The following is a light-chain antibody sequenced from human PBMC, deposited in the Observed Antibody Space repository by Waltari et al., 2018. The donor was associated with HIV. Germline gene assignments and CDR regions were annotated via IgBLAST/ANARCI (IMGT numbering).Light chain of an antibody. CDR1: NFSNNY. Sequence: SYDLTQAPSLSVSPGQAAKILCSGFNFSNNYVPWYQQKPGQSPLLLIFQDRKRPSGIPERFSGSSSGNTATLTISGTQSVDEADYFCQAWGNNTVVFGGGTKLTVL. CDR2: QDR. V-gene: IGLV3-1*01. J-gene: IGLJ2*01. CDR3: QAWGNNTVV.